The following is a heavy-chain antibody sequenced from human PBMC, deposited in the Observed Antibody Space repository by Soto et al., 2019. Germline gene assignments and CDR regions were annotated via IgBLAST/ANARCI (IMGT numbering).Heavy chain of an antibody. D-gene: IGHD2-15*01. CDR3: ARDLGVVVAANYYYGMDV. CDR2: IWYDGSNK. V-gene: IGHV3-33*01. Sequence: VQLVESGGGVVQPGRSLRLSCAASGFTFSSYGMHWVRQAPGKGLEWVAVIWYDGSNKYYADSVKGRFTISRDNSKNTLYLQMNSLRAEDTAVYYCARDLGVVVAANYYYGMDVWGQGTTVTVSS. CDR1: GFTFSSYG. J-gene: IGHJ6*02.